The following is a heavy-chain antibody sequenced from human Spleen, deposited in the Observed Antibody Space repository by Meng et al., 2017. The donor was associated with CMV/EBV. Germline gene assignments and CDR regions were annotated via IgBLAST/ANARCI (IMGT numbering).Heavy chain of an antibody. J-gene: IGHJ5*02. V-gene: IGHV3-66*02. CDR3: SRGVGNP. CDR2: IYGGDST. CDR1: GFTVSSNY. D-gene: IGHD1-26*01. Sequence: SLGLSCAAFGFTVSSNYMSWVRQAPGKGLEWVSVIYGGDSTYYADSVKGRFTISRDSSKNTLYLQMNSLRAEDTAVYYCSRGVGNPWGQGTLVTVSS.